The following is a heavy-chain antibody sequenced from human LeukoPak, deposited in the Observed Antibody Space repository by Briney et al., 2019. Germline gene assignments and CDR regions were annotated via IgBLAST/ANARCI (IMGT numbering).Heavy chain of an antibody. J-gene: IGHJ4*02. Sequence: SQTLSLTCSVSGGSISSGGYYWSWIRQHPGKGLEWIGHIYYSGTSFYNPSLTSRVTISVDTSNNQFSLKLTTLNASDTAGYYCARTIRSSYSLGFDYWGQGTLVTVSS. V-gene: IGHV4-31*03. CDR1: GGSISSGGYY. CDR2: IYYSGTS. CDR3: ARTIRSSYSLGFDY. D-gene: IGHD6-6*01.